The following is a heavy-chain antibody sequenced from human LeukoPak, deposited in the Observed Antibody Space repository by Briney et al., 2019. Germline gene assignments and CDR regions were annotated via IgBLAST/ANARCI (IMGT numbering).Heavy chain of an antibody. CDR1: GFTVSSNY. J-gene: IGHJ4*02. V-gene: IGHV3-66*02. Sequence: PGGSLRLSCAASGFTVSSNYMSWVRQAPGKGLEWVSSIDRGGSTYYADSVKGRFTISRDNSKNTLYLQMNSLRAEDTAVYCCARARLLRSGHSSHFDYWGQGTLVTVSS. CDR2: IDRGGST. CDR3: ARARLLRSGHSSHFDY.